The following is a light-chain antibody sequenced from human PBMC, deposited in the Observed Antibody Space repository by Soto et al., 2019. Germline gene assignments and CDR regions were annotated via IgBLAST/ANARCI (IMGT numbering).Light chain of an antibody. J-gene: IGKJ4*01. CDR2: GAS. Sequence: DVRMTQSPSSLSASVGDTITITCRASRTINNYLNWFQQKPGEPPRLLIYGASTLHDGVPSRFSGSGSGADFTLTISVLQPEDFASYNCQPTYSHISFGGGTKV. CDR3: QPTYSHIS. V-gene: IGKV1-39*01. CDR1: RTINNY.